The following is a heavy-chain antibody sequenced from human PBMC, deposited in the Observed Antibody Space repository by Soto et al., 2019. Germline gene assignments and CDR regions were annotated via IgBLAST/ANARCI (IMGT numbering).Heavy chain of an antibody. J-gene: IGHJ4*02. Sequence: LRLSCAASGFIFTRYSMNWVRQAPGKGLEWVSSISSTTNYIYYGDSMKGRFTISRDNAKNSLYLEMNSPRAEDTAVYYCARESEDLTSNFDYWGQGTLVTVSS. CDR2: ISSTTNYI. CDR1: GFIFTRYS. V-gene: IGHV3-21*06. CDR3: ARESEDLTSNFDY.